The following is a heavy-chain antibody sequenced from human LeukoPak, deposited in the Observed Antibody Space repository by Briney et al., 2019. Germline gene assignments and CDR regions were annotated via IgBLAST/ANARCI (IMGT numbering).Heavy chain of an antibody. Sequence: SETLSLTCTVSGGSISSYYWSWIRQPPGKELEWIGYIYYSGSTNYNPSLKSRVTISVDTSKNQFSLKLSSVTAADTAVYYCARYGYYDSSDEVMYAFDIWAKGQWSPSLQ. D-gene: IGHD3-22*01. V-gene: IGHV4-59*08. J-gene: IGHJ3*02. CDR3: ARYGYYDSSDEVMYAFDI. CDR1: GGSISSYY. CDR2: IYYSGST.